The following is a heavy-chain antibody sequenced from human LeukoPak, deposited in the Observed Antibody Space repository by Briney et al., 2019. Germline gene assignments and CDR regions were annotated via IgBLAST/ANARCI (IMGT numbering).Heavy chain of an antibody. CDR2: IYYSGST. CDR1: GGSISSYY. V-gene: IGHV4-59*01. CDR3: ARDLSGSYFDY. Sequence: SETLSLTCTVSGGSISSYYWSWIRQPPGKGLEWIGYIYYSGSTNYNPSLKSRVTISVDTSRNQFSLKLSSVTAADTAVYYCARDLSGSYFDYWGQGTLVTVSS. D-gene: IGHD3-22*01. J-gene: IGHJ4*02.